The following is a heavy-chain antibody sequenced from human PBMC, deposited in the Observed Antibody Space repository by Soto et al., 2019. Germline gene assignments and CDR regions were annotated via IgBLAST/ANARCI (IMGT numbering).Heavy chain of an antibody. CDR1: GGTFSSYA. CDR2: IIPIFGTA. D-gene: IGHD5-12*01. CDR3: ARVSDADGYNHSDFYFAY. J-gene: IGHJ4*02. V-gene: IGHV1-69*13. Sequence: ASVKVSCKASGGTFSSYAISWVRQAPGQGLEWMGGIIPIFGTANYAQKFQGRVTITADESTSTAYMELSSLRSEDTAVYYCARVSDADGYNHSDFYFAYWAQGTLVPVSS.